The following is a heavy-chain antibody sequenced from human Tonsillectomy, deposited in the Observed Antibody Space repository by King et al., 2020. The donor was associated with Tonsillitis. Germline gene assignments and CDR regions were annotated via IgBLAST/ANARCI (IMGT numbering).Heavy chain of an antibody. CDR2: FSGGGGST. D-gene: IGHD1-26*01. J-gene: IGHJ4*02. Sequence: VQLVESGGGLVQPGGSLRLSCAASGFTFSSYAMSWVHQAPGKGLECVSTFSGGGGSTYYGNSVKGRFTISRDNSKNTLFLQMNSLRAEDTAVYYCPKEWGVDYWGQGTLVTVSS. CDR1: GFTFSSYA. V-gene: IGHV3-23*04. CDR3: PKEWGVDY.